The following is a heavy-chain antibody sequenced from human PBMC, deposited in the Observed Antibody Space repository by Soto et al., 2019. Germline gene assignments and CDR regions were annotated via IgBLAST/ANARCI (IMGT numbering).Heavy chain of an antibody. Sequence: SVKVSCKASGGTFSIYGFSWVRQAPGQGPEWIGGIIPILTTPNYAQKFQGRVTIVADESTTTVYMELSSLKFDDTAVYYCARTSVVDYYYYAMDVWGQGTTVTVSS. V-gene: IGHV1-69*13. CDR3: ARTSVVDYYYYAMDV. CDR2: IIPILTTP. D-gene: IGHD5-18*01. CDR1: GGTFSIYG. J-gene: IGHJ6*02.